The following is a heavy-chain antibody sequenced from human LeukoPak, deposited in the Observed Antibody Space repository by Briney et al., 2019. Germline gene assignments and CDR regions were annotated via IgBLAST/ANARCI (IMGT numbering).Heavy chain of an antibody. CDR2: IYYTGGT. CDR3: AKYGGSGWVIDY. J-gene: IGHJ4*02. D-gene: IGHD6-19*01. Sequence: SETLSLTCTVSGASISSNYWTWIRQPPGKGLEYIGYIYYTGGTNYNPSLKGRVTISVDTSKNQFSLKLSSVTAADTAVYFCAKYGGSGWVIDYWGQGTLVTVSS. V-gene: IGHV4-59*08. CDR1: GASISSNY.